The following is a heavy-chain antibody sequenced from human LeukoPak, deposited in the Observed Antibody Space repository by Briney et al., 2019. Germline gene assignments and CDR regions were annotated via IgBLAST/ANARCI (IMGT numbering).Heavy chain of an antibody. CDR3: ARGEVITFGGVIAAFDY. CDR2: IYYSGTT. D-gene: IGHD3-16*02. J-gene: IGHJ4*02. Sequence: SETLSLTCTVSGGSISSGDYYWSWIRQPPGKGLEWIGYIYYSGTTYYNPSLKSRVTISVDTSKNQFSLKLSSVTAADTAVYYCARGEVITFGGVIAAFDYWGQGTLVTVSS. CDR1: GGSISSGDYY. V-gene: IGHV4-30-4*01.